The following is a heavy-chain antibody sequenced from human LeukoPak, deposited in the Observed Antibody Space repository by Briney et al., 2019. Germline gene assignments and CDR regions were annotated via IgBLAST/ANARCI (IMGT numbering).Heavy chain of an antibody. CDR3: AKGTIGDPWGY. Sequence: GGSLRLSCAASGFTFSSYAVSWVRQAPGKGLEWVSAISGSGGSTYYADSVKGRFTISRDNSKNTLYLQMNSLRAEDTAVYYCAKGTIGDPWGYWGQGTLVTVSS. CDR1: GFTFSSYA. V-gene: IGHV3-23*01. D-gene: IGHD4-17*01. J-gene: IGHJ4*02. CDR2: ISGSGGST.